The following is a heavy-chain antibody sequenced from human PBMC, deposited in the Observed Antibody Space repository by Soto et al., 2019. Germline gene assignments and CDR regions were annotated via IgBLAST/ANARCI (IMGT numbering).Heavy chain of an antibody. CDR1: GGSISSGGYY. Sequence: QVQLQESGPGLVKPSQTPSLTCTVSGGSISSGGYYWSWIRQHPGKGLEWIGYIYYSGSTYYNPSLRSRVTISVDTSKNQFSLKLSSVTAADTAVYYGARGLGYCSGGSCYAFDYWGQGTLVTVSS. J-gene: IGHJ4*02. CDR3: ARGLGYCSGGSCYAFDY. D-gene: IGHD2-15*01. CDR2: IYYSGST. V-gene: IGHV4-31*03.